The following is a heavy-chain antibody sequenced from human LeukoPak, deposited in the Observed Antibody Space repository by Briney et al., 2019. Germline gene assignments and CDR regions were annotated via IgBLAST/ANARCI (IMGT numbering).Heavy chain of an antibody. J-gene: IGHJ4*02. CDR2: INPNSGGT. Sequence: ASMKVSCKASGYTFTGYYMHWVRQAPGQGLEWMGRINPNSGGTNYAQKFQGRVTMTRDTSISTAYMELSRLRSDDTAVYYCARENWNYPLAAHLPYYFDYWGQGALVTVSS. V-gene: IGHV1-2*06. CDR3: ARENWNYPLAAHLPYYFDY. CDR1: GYTFTGYY. D-gene: IGHD1-7*01.